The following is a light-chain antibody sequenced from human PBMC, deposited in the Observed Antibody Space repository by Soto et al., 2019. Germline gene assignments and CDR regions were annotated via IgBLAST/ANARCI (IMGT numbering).Light chain of an antibody. CDR2: DAS. J-gene: IGKJ2*03. CDR1: QSVSSY. CDR3: QEYNTWPPVHS. V-gene: IGKV3-11*01. Sequence: EIVLTQSPATLSLSPGERATLSCRASQSVSSYLAWYQQKPGQAPRLLIYDASNRATGIPARFSGSGSGTDFTLTISSLEPEDFAVYYCQEYNTWPPVHSFGQGTKLEI.